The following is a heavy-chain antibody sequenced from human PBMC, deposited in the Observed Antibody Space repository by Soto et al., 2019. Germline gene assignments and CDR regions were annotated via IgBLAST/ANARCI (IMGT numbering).Heavy chain of an antibody. CDR1: GGSVSSSSYY. D-gene: IGHD3-10*01. V-gene: IGHV4-39*01. CDR2: IYYSGST. CDR3: ARNYGSGSYSGWFDP. J-gene: IGHJ5*02. Sequence: SETLSLTCTFSGGSVSSSSYYWGWIRQPPGKGLEWIGSIYYSGSTYYNPSLKSRVTISVDTSKNQFSLKLSSVTAADTAVYYCARNYGSGSYSGWFDPSGQGTLVTVSS.